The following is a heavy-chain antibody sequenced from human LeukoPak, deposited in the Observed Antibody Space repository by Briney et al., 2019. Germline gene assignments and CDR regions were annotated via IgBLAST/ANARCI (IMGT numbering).Heavy chain of an antibody. CDR2: ISSSSSTI. CDR1: GFTFSSYS. J-gene: IGHJ4*02. CDR3: ARGQVGYKTYFDY. D-gene: IGHD5-24*01. V-gene: IGHV3-48*01. Sequence: GSLRLSCAASGFTFSSYSMNWVRQAPGKGLEWVSYISSSSSTIYYADSVKGRFTISRDNAKNSLYLQMNSLRAEDTAVYYCARGQVGYKTYFDYWGQGTLVTVSS.